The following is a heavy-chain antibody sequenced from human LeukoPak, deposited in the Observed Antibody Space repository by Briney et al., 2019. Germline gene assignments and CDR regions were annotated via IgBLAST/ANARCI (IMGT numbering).Heavy chain of an antibody. Sequence: GESLKISCKGSGYSFSSNWIGWVRQMPGKCLEWMGIIYPGDSDARYSPSFQGQVTISADKSISTAYLQWSSLKSSDTAMYYCARGSGSYRIYDYWGQGTLVTVSS. CDR2: IYPGDSDA. D-gene: IGHD1-26*01. V-gene: IGHV5-51*01. CDR3: ARGSGSYRIYDY. J-gene: IGHJ4*02. CDR1: GYSFSSNW.